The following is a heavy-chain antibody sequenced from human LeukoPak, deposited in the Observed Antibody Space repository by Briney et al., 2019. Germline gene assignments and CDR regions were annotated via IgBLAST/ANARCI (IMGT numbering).Heavy chain of an antibody. J-gene: IGHJ3*02. V-gene: IGHV1-69*02. D-gene: IGHD4-17*01. CDR3: ARTVTTGNDAFDI. CDR1: GGTFSSYT. CDR2: IIPILAIA. Sequence: GSSVKVSCKASGGTFSSYTISWVRQAPGQGLEWMGRIIPILAIANYAQKFQGSVTITADKSTSTAYMDLSSLRSEDTAVYYCARTVTTGNDAFDIWGQGTMVAVSS.